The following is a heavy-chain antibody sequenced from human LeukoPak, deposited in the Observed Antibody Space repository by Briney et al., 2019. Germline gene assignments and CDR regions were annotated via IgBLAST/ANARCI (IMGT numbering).Heavy chain of an antibody. Sequence: PGGSLRLSYAASGFTFSSYTMNWVRRAPGKGLEWDSSISSSSNYIYYADSVKGRFTISRDNAKNSLYLQMNSLRAEDTAVYYCARLSKRTGWCDYWGQGTLVTVSS. J-gene: IGHJ4*02. D-gene: IGHD6-19*01. CDR1: GFTFSSYT. CDR2: ISSSSNYI. CDR3: ARLSKRTGWCDY. V-gene: IGHV3-21*01.